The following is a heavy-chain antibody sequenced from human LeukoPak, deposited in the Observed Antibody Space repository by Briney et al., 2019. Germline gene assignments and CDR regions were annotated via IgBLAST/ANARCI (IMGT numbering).Heavy chain of an antibody. D-gene: IGHD6-6*01. CDR3: ARRGAARRYDGLDV. Sequence: SETLSLTCAISGXFISSYYWSWIRQPPGKGLEWIGYVYYSGTTTYNPSLKSRVTMSVDTSKNQFSLRLTSVTAADTAVYYCARRGAARRYDGLDVWGQGTTVTVSS. CDR2: VYYSGTT. V-gene: IGHV4-59*08. J-gene: IGHJ6*02. CDR1: GXFISSYY.